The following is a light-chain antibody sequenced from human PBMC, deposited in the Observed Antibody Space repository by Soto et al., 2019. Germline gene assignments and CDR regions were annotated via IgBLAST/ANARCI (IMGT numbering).Light chain of an antibody. V-gene: IGLV2-23*01. CDR2: EGS. CDR1: SSDVGSYNL. Sequence: QSALTQPASVSGSPGQSITISCTGTSSDVGSYNLVSWYQRHPGKAPKLMIYEGSKRPSGVSNRFSGSKSGNTASLTISGLQAEDEADYYCCSYAGSSTVFGTGTKVTVL. CDR3: CSYAGSSTV. J-gene: IGLJ1*01.